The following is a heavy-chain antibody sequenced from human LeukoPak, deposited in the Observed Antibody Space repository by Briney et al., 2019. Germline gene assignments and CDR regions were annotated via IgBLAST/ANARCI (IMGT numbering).Heavy chain of an antibody. CDR2: ISGSGGST. V-gene: IGHV3-23*01. D-gene: IGHD3-3*01. J-gene: IGHJ4*02. CDR1: GFTFSSYA. Sequence: GGSLRLSCAASGFTFSSYAMSWVRHAPGKGLEWVSAISGSGGSTYYADSVKGRFTISRDNSKNTLYLQMNSLRAEDTAVYYCAKDKTYYDFWSGYQIGYYFDYWGQGTLVTVSS. CDR3: AKDKTYYDFWSGYQIGYYFDY.